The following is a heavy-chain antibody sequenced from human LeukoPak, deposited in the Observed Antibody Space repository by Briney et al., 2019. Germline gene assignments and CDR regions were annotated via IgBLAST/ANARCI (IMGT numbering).Heavy chain of an antibody. CDR3: AHSTSSPVLRFLEWLSNTYYFDY. J-gene: IGHJ4*02. CDR2: FYWNDDK. CDR1: GFSLSISGVG. V-gene: IGHV2-5*01. D-gene: IGHD3-3*01. Sequence: SGPTLVKPTQTLTLTCTFSGFSLSISGVGVGWIRQPPGKALEWLALFYWNDDKRYSPSLKSRLTITKDTSKNQVVLTMTNMDPVDTATYYCAHSTSSPVLRFLEWLSNTYYFDYWGQGTLVTVSS.